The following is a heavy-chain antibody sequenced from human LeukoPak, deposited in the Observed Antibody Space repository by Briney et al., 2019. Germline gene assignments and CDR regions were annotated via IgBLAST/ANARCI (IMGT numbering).Heavy chain of an antibody. CDR1: GGSISSSDYY. CDR2: IYYGGST. V-gene: IGHV4-39*01. D-gene: IGHD2-15*01. Sequence: SETLSLTCTVSGGSISSSDYYWGWIRPPPGKGLGWIGSIYYGGSTYYNPSLKSRVTISVDTSMNQFSLKLSFVTTADTAVYYCARALGYCSGGSCTRGYNWFDPWGQGTLVTVPS. CDR3: ARALGYCSGGSCTRGYNWFDP. J-gene: IGHJ5*02.